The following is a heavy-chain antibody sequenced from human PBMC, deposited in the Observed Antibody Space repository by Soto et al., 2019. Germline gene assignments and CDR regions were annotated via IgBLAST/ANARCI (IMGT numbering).Heavy chain of an antibody. V-gene: IGHV3-48*01. Sequence: EVQLVESGGGLVQPGGSLRLSCAASGFTFSSYSMNWVRQAPGKGLEWVSYISSSSSTIYYADSVKGRFTISRDNAKNSLDLQMNSLRAEDTAVYYCASQRTIFGVVIKEFDYWGQGTLVTVSS. CDR1: GFTFSSYS. CDR2: ISSSSSTI. CDR3: ASQRTIFGVVIKEFDY. D-gene: IGHD3-3*01. J-gene: IGHJ4*02.